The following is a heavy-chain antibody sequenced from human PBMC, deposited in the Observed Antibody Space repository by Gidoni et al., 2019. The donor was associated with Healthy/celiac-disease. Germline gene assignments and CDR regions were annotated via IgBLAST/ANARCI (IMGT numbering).Heavy chain of an antibody. Sequence: QVQLVESGGGLVKPVGSLRLSCAAPGCTFSDYYMSWIRQAPGKGLEWVSYISSSGSTIYYADSVKGRFTISRDNAKNSLYLQMNSLRAEDTAVYYCARVTTIFGVVNYFDYWGQGTLVTVSS. CDR1: GCTFSDYY. D-gene: IGHD3-3*01. J-gene: IGHJ4*02. V-gene: IGHV3-11*01. CDR3: ARVTTIFGVVNYFDY. CDR2: ISSSGSTI.